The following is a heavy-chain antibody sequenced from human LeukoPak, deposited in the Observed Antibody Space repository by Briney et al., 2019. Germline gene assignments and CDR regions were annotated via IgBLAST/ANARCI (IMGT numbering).Heavy chain of an antibody. D-gene: IGHD6-13*01. V-gene: IGHV4-38-2*02. Sequence: PSETLSLTCTVSGGSISSYYWGWIRQPPGKGLEWIGSIYHSGSTYYNPSLKSRVTISVDTSKNQFSLKLSSVTAADTAVYYCARAAGANWFDPWGQGTLVTVSS. CDR3: ARAAGANWFDP. CDR2: IYHSGST. CDR1: GGSISSYY. J-gene: IGHJ5*02.